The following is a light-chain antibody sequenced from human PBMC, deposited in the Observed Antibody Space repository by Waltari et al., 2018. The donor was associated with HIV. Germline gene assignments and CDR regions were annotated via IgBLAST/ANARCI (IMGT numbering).Light chain of an antibody. CDR1: HNVNNRY. J-gene: IGKJ2*01. V-gene: IGKV3-20*01. CDR3: HQYGNPPFT. CDR2: AAS. Sequence: DMVLTQSPGTLSLSPGERATLSCRASHNVNNRYLAWYQLKPGQPPRLLIYAASNRAPGIPARFSGRGSGTDFTLTITRLEPEDFAVYSCHQYGNPPFTFGQGSKLEI.